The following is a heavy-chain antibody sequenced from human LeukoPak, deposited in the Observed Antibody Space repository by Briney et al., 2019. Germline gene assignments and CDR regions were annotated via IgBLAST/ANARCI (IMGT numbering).Heavy chain of an antibody. V-gene: IGHV3-7*01. Sequence: GGSLRLSCAASGFTFKKYWMNWVRQVPGKGLECLANIKEDGSETYYADSVKGRFTISRDNPKNLLFLRINSLRVEDTAVYYCARETPRRGETRDGYRWGQGTLVTVSS. D-gene: IGHD5-24*01. CDR2: IKEDGSET. CDR3: ARETPRRGETRDGYR. J-gene: IGHJ4*02. CDR1: GFTFKKYW.